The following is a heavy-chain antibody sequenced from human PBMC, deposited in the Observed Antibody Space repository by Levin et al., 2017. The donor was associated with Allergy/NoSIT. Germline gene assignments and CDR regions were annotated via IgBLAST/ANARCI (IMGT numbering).Heavy chain of an antibody. Sequence: SQTLSLTCTVSGGSISSSSYYWGWIRQPPGKGLEWIGSIYYSGSTYYNPSLKSRVTISVDTSKNQFSLKLSSVTAADTAVYYCARDGGTMIVVGEVAFDIWGQGTMVTVSS. V-gene: IGHV4-39*07. D-gene: IGHD3-22*01. J-gene: IGHJ3*02. CDR1: GGSISSSSYY. CDR2: IYYSGST. CDR3: ARDGGTMIVVGEVAFDI.